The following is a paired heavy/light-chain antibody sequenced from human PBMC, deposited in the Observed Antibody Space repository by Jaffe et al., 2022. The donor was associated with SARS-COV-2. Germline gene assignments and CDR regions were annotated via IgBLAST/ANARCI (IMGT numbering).Light chain of an antibody. J-gene: IGKJ2*01. Sequence: EIVLTQSPGTLSLSPGERATFSCRASESVSSNYFAWYQQKPGQAPRLLIYDASRRATGIPDRFSGSGSGTDFSLTISRLEPEDLALYYCQQYGSSLPYTFGQGTRLEIK. CDR1: ESVSSNY. CDR3: QQYGSSLPYT. CDR2: DAS. V-gene: IGKV3-20*01.
Heavy chain of an antibody. D-gene: IGHD5-18*01. CDR3: ATQDGSYGVPLAY. V-gene: IGHV5-51*01. CDR2: IYPGDSDT. J-gene: IGHJ4*02. CDR1: GYNFTTYW. Sequence: EVQLVQSGAEVKKPGECLRISCQVSGYNFTTYWIGWVRQMPGKGLEWMGIIYPGDSDTRYSPSFQGQVTISADKSINTAYLQWSSLKASDTAMYYCATQDGSYGVPLAYWGQGTLVTVSS.